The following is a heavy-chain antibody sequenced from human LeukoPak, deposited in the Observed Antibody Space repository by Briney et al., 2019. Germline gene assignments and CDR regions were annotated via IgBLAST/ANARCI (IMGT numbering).Heavy chain of an antibody. CDR1: GFTFSSYG. J-gene: IGHJ5*02. Sequence: GGSLRLSCAASGFTFSSYGMRWVRQAPGKGLEWVAVIWYDGSNKYYADSVKGRFTISRDNSKHTLYLQMNSLRAEETAVYYCAKDVYYYDSSSYFRLDPWGQGTLVTVSS. CDR3: AKDVYYYDSSSYFRLDP. D-gene: IGHD3-22*01. CDR2: IWYDGSNK. V-gene: IGHV3-33*06.